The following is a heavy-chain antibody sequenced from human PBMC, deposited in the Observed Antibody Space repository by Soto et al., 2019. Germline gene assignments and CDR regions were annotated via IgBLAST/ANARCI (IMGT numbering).Heavy chain of an antibody. D-gene: IGHD2-15*01. CDR1: GFTFGSYG. Sequence: QVQLVESGGGVVQPGGSLRLSCAASGFTFGSYGMQWVRQSPGEGLEWVAIMAHDGSNQYYGDSVKGRFTISRDNSKNTLYLQMDSLRPEDTAVYYCARSSGGSSYYPPDYWGQGTLVTVSS. CDR3: ARSSGGSSYYPPDY. CDR2: MAHDGSNQ. J-gene: IGHJ4*02. V-gene: IGHV3-30*03.